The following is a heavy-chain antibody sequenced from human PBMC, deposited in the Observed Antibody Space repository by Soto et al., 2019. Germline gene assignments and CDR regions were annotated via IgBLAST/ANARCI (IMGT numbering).Heavy chain of an antibody. CDR2: TYYRSKWYT. Sequence: SQTLSLTCAISGDSVSTNSATWNWIRQSPLRGLEWLGRTYYRSKWYTDYAVSVSSRITINPDTSKNQFSLQLNSVTPEDTAVYFCARAPSRHFDYWGQGTLVTSPQ. J-gene: IGHJ4*02. V-gene: IGHV6-1*01. CDR3: ARAPSRHFDY. CDR1: GDSVSTNSAT.